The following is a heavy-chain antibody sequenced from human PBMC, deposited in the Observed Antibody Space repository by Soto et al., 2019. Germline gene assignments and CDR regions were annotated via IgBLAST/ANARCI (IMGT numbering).Heavy chain of an antibody. CDR1: CCSINSGGYY. CDR3: ARVHPGESKRPYAYKNYYMDV. J-gene: IGHJ6*03. CDR2: IHYSGST. D-gene: IGHD3-16*01. V-gene: IGHV4-31*03. Sequence: SETPSLTCTVSCCSINSGGYYWSWVRQPPGKGLEVIVYIHYSGSTYYTPSLQSRVTISVDTSKSQSSLKLSSVTAADTAVYYCARVHPGESKRPYAYKNYYMDVWGKGTTVTVSS.